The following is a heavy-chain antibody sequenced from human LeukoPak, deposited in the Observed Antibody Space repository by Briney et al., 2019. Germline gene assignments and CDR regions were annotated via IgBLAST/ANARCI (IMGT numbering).Heavy chain of an antibody. CDR3: ANLGAHCSGGSCYSVDDY. CDR2: ISGSGGST. CDR1: GITFSNYA. D-gene: IGHD2-15*01. Sequence: PGGSLRLSCAASGITFSNYAMTWVRQAPGKGLEWVSAISGSGGSTYYADSVKGRFTISRDNSKNTLYLQMNSLRAEDTAVYYCANLGAHCSGGSCYSVDDYWGQGTLVTVSS. J-gene: IGHJ4*02. V-gene: IGHV3-23*01.